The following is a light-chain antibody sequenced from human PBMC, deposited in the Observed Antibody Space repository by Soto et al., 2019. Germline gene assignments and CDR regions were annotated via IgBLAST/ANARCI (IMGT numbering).Light chain of an antibody. CDR3: SSYTSSSTRV. CDR2: DVS. Sequence: QSALTQPASVSGSPGQSITISCTGTSSDVGGYNYVSWYQQHPGKAPKLMIYDVSNRPSGVSNRFSGSKSGNTASLTISGLQAEDEADYYCSSYTSSSTRVFGGETNFTVL. CDR1: SSDVGGYNY. J-gene: IGLJ2*01. V-gene: IGLV2-14*01.